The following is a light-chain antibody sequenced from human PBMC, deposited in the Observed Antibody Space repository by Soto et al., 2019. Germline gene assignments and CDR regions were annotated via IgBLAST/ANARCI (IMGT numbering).Light chain of an antibody. J-gene: IGLJ2*01. CDR2: ETS. CDR1: TGAVTSGHY. Sequence: QAVVTQEPSLTVSPGGTVTLTCGSSTGAVTSGHYPYWFQQKPGQVPMPLIYETSNRYSWTPARFSGSLLGGKAALTLSGAQPEDEAEYHCLLSYSATRSGVFGGGTRLTVL. CDR3: LLSYSATRSGV. V-gene: IGLV7-46*01.